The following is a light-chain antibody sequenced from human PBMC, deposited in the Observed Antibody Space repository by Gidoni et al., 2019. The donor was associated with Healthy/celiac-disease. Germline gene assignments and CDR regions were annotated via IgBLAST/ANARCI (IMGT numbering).Light chain of an antibody. V-gene: IGLV1-47*01. J-gene: IGLJ3*02. CDR1: SSNIGSNY. CDR2: RNN. Sequence: QSVLTQPPSASGTSGQRVTISCSGSSSNIGSNYVYWYQQIPGTAPKLLIYRNNQRPSGVPDRFSGSKSGTSASLAIRGLRSDDEADYYCAAWDDSLSGWLFGGGTKLTVL. CDR3: AAWDDSLSGWL.